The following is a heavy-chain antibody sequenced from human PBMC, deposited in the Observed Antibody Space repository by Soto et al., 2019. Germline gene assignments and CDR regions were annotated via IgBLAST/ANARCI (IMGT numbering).Heavy chain of an antibody. CDR2: ISAYNGNT. CDR1: GYTFTSYG. CDR3: ARGRTYYYDSSGYYYFDY. V-gene: IGHV1-18*04. Sequence: ASVNVSCKASGYTFTSYGISWVRQAPLQVLEWMGWISAYNGNTNYAQKLQGRVTMTTDTSTSTAYMELRSLRSDDTAVYYCARGRTYYYDSSGYYYFDYWGQGNLVTVSS. D-gene: IGHD3-22*01. J-gene: IGHJ4*02.